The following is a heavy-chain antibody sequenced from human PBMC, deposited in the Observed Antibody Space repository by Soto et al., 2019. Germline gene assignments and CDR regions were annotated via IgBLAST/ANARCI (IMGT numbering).Heavy chain of an antibody. Sequence: GGSLRLSCAGSGFTFSNHGMTWVRQAPGQGLEWVSSVSGDGYTTYYADSVRGRLTISRDNSKDTLYLQMNSLRAEDTALYYCARDASVPSFGEFWYFDLWGRGTQVTVSS. D-gene: IGHD3-10*01. J-gene: IGHJ2*01. CDR3: ARDASVPSFGEFWYFDL. CDR2: VSGDGYTT. V-gene: IGHV3-23*01. CDR1: GFTFSNHG.